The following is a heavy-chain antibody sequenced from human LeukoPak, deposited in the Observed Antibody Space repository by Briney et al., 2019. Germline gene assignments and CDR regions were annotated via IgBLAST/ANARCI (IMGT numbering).Heavy chain of an antibody. CDR3: ARDKDSIAAVQYYFDY. V-gene: IGHV3-21*01. CDR2: ISCSSSYI. Sequence: GGSLRLSCAASGFTFSSYSMNWVRQAPGKGLEWVSSISCSSSYIYYADSVKGRFTISRDNAKNSLYLQMNSLRAEDTAVYYCARDKDSIAAVQYYFDYWGQGTLVTVSS. D-gene: IGHD6-13*01. CDR1: GFTFSSYS. J-gene: IGHJ4*02.